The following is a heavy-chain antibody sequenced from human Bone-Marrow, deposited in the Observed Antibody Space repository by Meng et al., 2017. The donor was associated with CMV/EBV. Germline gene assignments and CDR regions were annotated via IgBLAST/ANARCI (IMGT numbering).Heavy chain of an antibody. CDR1: GGTFSSYA. J-gene: IGHJ3*02. CDR2: IIPILGIA. Sequence: SVKVSCKASGGTFSSYAISWVRQAPGQGLEWMGGIIPILGIANYAQKFQGRVTITADKSTSTAYMELSSRRSEDTAVYYCARGQYCTRIYNDAFDIWGQGTMVTVSS. CDR3: ARGQYCTRIYNDAFDI. D-gene: IGHD2-8*01. V-gene: IGHV1-69*10.